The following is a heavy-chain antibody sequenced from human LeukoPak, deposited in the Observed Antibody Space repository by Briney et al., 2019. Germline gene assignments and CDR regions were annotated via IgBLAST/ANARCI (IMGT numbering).Heavy chain of an antibody. J-gene: IGHJ4*02. D-gene: IGHD3-3*01. CDR3: ARDPPDYDFWSGYQDNY. CDR1: GYTFTGYY. V-gene: IGHV1-2*02. Sequence: ASVKVSCKASGYTFTGYYMHWVRQAPGQGLEWMGWINPNSGGTNYAQKFQGRVTMTRDTSISTAYMELSRLRSDDTAVYYCARDPPDYDFWSGYQDNYWGQGTLVTVSS. CDR2: INPNSGGT.